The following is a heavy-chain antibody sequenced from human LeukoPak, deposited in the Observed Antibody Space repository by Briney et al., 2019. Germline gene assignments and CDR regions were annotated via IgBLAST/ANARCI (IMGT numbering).Heavy chain of an antibody. V-gene: IGHV1-2*02. Sequence: ASVKVSCKASGYTFTSYGISWVRQAPGQGLEWMGWINPNSGGTNYAQKFQGRVTMTRDTSISTAYMELSSLRSEDTAVYYCARGGDYGGNVDAFDIWGQGTMVTVSS. CDR2: INPNSGGT. D-gene: IGHD4-23*01. CDR3: ARGGDYGGNVDAFDI. CDR1: GYTFTSYG. J-gene: IGHJ3*02.